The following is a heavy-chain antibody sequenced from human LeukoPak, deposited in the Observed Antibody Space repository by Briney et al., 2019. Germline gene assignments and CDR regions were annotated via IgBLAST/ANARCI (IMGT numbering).Heavy chain of an antibody. CDR2: INNDGRST. J-gene: IGHJ3*02. CDR3: VSDRAVSPFPPDAFDM. V-gene: IGHV3-74*01. CDR1: GFTFSQYW. Sequence: PGGTLRLFCAVSGFTFSQYWMLGVRQASAKGLVCVSRINNDGRSTRCADSVKGRFTITRDNAKNTLYLQMNSLRAEDTAVYYCVSDRAVSPFPPDAFDMWGQGTMVTVAS. D-gene: IGHD4-17*01.